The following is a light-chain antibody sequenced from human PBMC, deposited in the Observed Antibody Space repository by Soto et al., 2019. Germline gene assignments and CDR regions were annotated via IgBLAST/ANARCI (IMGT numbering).Light chain of an antibody. V-gene: IGKV3-20*01. Sequence: EIVLTQSPGTLSLSPGERATLSCRASQSVSSSYLAWYQQKPGQAPRLLIYGTSSRATAIPDRFSGSGSGTDFTLTIIRLEPEDFAVYYCQQYGSSSWTFGPGTKVEIK. CDR2: GTS. J-gene: IGKJ1*01. CDR1: QSVSSSY. CDR3: QQYGSSSWT.